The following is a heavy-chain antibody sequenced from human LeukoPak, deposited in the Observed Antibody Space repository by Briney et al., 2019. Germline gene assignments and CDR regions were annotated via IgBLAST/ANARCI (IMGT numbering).Heavy chain of an antibody. J-gene: IGHJ4*02. CDR2: FSSRSGSI. D-gene: IGHD4-11*01. Sequence: PGGSLRLSCEASGFTFSTYSMNWVRQAPGKGLEWVSSFSSRSGSIYYADSVKGRFTISRDNAKNSLYLQMNGLRAEDTAVYYCSRGSNCDSWGQGTQVTVSS. CDR1: GFTFSTYS. CDR3: SRGSNCDS. V-gene: IGHV3-21*01.